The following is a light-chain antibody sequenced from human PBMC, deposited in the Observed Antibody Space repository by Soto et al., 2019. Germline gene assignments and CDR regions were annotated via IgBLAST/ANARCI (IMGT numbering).Light chain of an antibody. Sequence: EIVLTQSPATLSLSPGERATLSSRASESISSHLAWYQQKPGQAPRLLIYDSSTRATGIPAGFSGSASGTEFTLTISSLQSEDFAVYYCQQFSSYPLTFGGGTKVDIK. CDR1: ESISSH. CDR3: QQFSSYPLT. V-gene: IGKV3-15*01. J-gene: IGKJ4*01. CDR2: DSS.